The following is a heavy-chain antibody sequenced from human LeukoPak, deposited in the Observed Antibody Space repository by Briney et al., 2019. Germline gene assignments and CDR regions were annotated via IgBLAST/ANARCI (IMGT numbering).Heavy chain of an antibody. CDR1: GGSFSGYY. D-gene: IGHD6-13*01. J-gene: IGHJ5*02. V-gene: IGHV4-34*01. CDR3: ARAVCGRQQLPCVNWFDP. CDR2: INHSGST. Sequence: SETLSLTCAVYGGSFSGYYWSWLRQPPGKGLEWIGEINHSGSTNYNPSLKSRVTISVDTSKNQFSLKLSSVTAADTAVYYCARAVCGRQQLPCVNWFDPWGQGTLVTVSS.